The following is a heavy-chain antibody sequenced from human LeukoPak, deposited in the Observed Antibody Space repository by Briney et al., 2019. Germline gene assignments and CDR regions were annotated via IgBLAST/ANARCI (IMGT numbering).Heavy chain of an antibody. CDR1: GGTFSSYA. V-gene: IGHV1-69*04. D-gene: IGHD1-26*01. Sequence: ASVKVSCKASGGTFSSYAISWVRQAPGQGLEWMGRIIPILGIANYAQKFQGRVTITADKSTSTAYMELSSLRSEDTAVYYCARGGLYEWELLPGYWGQGTLVTVSS. J-gene: IGHJ4*02. CDR3: ARGGLYEWELLPGY. CDR2: IIPILGIA.